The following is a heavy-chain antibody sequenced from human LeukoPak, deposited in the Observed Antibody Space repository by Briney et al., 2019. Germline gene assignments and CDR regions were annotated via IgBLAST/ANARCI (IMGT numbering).Heavy chain of an antibody. V-gene: IGHV4-4*02. CDR1: GGSISSSNW. D-gene: IGHD3-16*01. Sequence: SGTLSLTCAVSGGSISSSNWWSWVRQPPGKGLEWIGEIYHSGSTNYNPSLKSRVTISVDTSKNQFSLKLSSVTAADTAVYYCARTTSYDWGLDYWGQGTLVTVSS. J-gene: IGHJ4*02. CDR2: IYHSGST. CDR3: ARTTSYDWGLDY.